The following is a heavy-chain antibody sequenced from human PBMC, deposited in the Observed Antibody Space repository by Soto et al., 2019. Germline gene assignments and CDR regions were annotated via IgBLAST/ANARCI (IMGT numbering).Heavy chain of an antibody. CDR2: IKQDGSEK. V-gene: IGHV3-7*01. CDR3: ARDVGYDYIN. CDR1: GFTFSSFW. J-gene: IGHJ4*02. Sequence: EVQLVEAGGGLVQPGGSLRISCAVSGFTFSSFWMSWGRQAQGKGLEWEATIKQDGSEKYYVDSVKGRFTISRDNAENSLYLHMNSLSAEDTAVYFCARDVGYDYINWGQGTLVTGSS. D-gene: IGHD5-12*01.